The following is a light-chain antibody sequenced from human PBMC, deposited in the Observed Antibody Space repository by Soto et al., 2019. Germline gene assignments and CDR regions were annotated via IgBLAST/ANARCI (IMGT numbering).Light chain of an antibody. V-gene: IGKV1-5*03. CDR2: KAS. J-gene: IGKJ1*01. CDR1: QNISSW. Sequence: DIHMSQSPSTLSGSVGYRFTITCRASQNISSWLAWYQQKPGKAPKVLIYKASSLESGVPSRFSGSGSGTEFTLTTRSLQHQDFATYYCQQYGAFGQGTKVDIK. CDR3: QQYGA.